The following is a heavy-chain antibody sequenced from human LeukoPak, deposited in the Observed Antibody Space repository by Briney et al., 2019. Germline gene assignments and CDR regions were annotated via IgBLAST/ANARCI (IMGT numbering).Heavy chain of an antibody. V-gene: IGHV3-30*01. J-gene: IGHJ4*02. Sequence: GGSLRLSCAASGFTFSSYAMHWVRQAPGKGLEWVAVISYDGSNKYYADSVKGRFTISRDNSKNTLYLQMNSLRAEDTAVYYCAAYFWSGYYQDYWGQGTLVTVSS. CDR1: GFTFSSYA. CDR3: AAYFWSGYYQDY. CDR2: ISYDGSNK. D-gene: IGHD3-3*01.